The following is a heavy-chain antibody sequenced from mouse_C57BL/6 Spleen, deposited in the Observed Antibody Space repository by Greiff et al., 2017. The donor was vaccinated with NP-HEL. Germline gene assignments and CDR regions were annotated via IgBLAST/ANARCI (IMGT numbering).Heavy chain of an antibody. CDR1: GYAFSSYW. Sequence: VKLVESGAELVKPGASVKISCKASGYAFSSYWMNWVKQRPGKGLEWIGQIYPGDGDTNYNGKFKGKATLTADKSSSTAYMQLSSLTSEDSAVYFCAREVSSYAMDYWGQGTSVTVSS. CDR2: IYPGDGDT. CDR3: AREVSSYAMDY. J-gene: IGHJ4*01. V-gene: IGHV1-80*01.